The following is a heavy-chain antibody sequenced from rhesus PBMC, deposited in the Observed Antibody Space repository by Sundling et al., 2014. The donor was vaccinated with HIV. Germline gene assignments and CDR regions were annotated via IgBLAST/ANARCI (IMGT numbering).Heavy chain of an antibody. CDR1: GGSISGYY. Sequence: QVQLQESGPGLVKPSETLSLTCAVSGGSISGYYWSWIRQPPGKGLEWIGYIYGRTMITNYNPSLKSRVTISKDTSKNQFSLKVNSVTAADTAVYYCAAEYSSWSGGLDSWGQGVVVTVSS. D-gene: IGHD6-13*01. CDR3: AAEYSSWSGGLDS. CDR2: IYGRTMIT. V-gene: IGHV4S10*01. J-gene: IGHJ6*01.